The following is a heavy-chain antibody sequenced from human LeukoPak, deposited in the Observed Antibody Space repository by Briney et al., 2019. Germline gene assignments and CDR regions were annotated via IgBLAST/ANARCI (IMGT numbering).Heavy chain of an antibody. CDR2: IWYDGSNK. CDR3: ARDSHSXXXWPDY. V-gene: IGHV3-33*01. J-gene: IGHJ4*02. CDR1: GFTFSSYG. Sequence: GGSLRLSCAASGFTFSSYGMHWVRQAPGKGLEWVAVIWYDGSNKYYADSVKGRFTISRDNSKNTLYLQMNSLRAEDTAVYYCARDSHSXXXWPDYWGQGTLVTVSS. D-gene: IGHD1-26*01.